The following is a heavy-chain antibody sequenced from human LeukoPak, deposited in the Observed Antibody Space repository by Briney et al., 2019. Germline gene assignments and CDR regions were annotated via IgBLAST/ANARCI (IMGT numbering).Heavy chain of an antibody. CDR3: ARASSTMVRGVILRDRFDY. Sequence: SETLSLTCAVYGGSFSGYYWSWIRQPPGKGLEWIGEINHSGSTNYNPSLKSRVTISVDTSKNQFSLKLSPVTAADTAVYYCARASSTMVRGVILRDRFDYWGQGTLVTVSS. CDR2: INHSGST. J-gene: IGHJ4*02. CDR1: GGSFSGYY. V-gene: IGHV4-34*01. D-gene: IGHD3-10*01.